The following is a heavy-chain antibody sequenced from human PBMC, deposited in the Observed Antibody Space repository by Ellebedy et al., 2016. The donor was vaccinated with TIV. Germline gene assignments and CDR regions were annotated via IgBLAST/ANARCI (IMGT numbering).Heavy chain of an antibody. CDR2: LFYSGSM. CDR3: ARAVVPAAIYSHYGVDV. J-gene: IGHJ6*02. D-gene: IGHD2-2*01. V-gene: IGHV4-39*07. Sequence: SETLSLTXTVSGGSISNSGYYWGWIRQPPGKGLEWIGSLFYSGSMYYNPSLKSRVTISVDTSKNQFSLKLTSVTAADTAVYYCARAVVPAAIYSHYGVDVWGQGTTVTVSS. CDR1: GGSISNSGYY.